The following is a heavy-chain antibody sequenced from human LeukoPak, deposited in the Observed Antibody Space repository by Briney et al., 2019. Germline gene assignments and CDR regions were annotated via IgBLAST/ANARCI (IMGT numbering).Heavy chain of an antibody. D-gene: IGHD1-1*01. Sequence: PGGSLRLSCAASGFTFSDSYMTWVRQAPGKGVEWVAYISGSGHDINYSDSVKGRFTISRDNAKNSLYLQMSSLRVEDTAVYYCARCTTGRTFGSLREIKRSREIDYWGQGTLVTVSS. CDR2: ISGSGHDI. J-gene: IGHJ4*02. V-gene: IGHV3-11*04. CDR1: GFTFSDSY. CDR3: ARCTTGRTFGSLREIKRSREIDY.